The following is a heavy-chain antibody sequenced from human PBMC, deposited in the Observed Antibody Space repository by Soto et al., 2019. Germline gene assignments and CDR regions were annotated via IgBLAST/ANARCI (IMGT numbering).Heavy chain of an antibody. J-gene: IGHJ6*02. CDR2: IIPSFGTA. CDR1: GYTFTSYY. V-gene: IGHV1-69*13. CDR3: ARALSYDSSGYYSFRYYYYGMDV. Sequence: GASVKVSCKASGYTFTSYYMRWVRQAPGQGLEWMGIIIPSFGTASYAQKFQGRVTITADESTSTAYMELSSLRSEDTAVYYCARALSYDSSGYYSFRYYYYGMDVWGQGTTVTVSS. D-gene: IGHD3-22*01.